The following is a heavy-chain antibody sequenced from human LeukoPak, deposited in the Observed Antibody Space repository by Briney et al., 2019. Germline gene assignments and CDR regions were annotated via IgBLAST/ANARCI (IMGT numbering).Heavy chain of an antibody. J-gene: IGHJ4*02. Sequence: ASVKVSCKASGYTFTSYDINWVRQATGHGLEWMGWMNPNSGNTGYAQKFQGRVTMTRNTSISTAYMELSSLRSEDTAVYYCSRAASYSSSGKTRKNYYFDYWGQGTLVTVSS. CDR2: MNPNSGNT. D-gene: IGHD6-13*01. V-gene: IGHV1-8*01. CDR1: GYTFTSYD. CDR3: SRAASYSSSGKTRKNYYFDY.